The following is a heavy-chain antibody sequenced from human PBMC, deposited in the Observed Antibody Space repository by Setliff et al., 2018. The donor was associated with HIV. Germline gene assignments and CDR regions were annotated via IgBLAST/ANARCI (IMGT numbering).Heavy chain of an antibody. CDR3: AKGVKWLAP. D-gene: IGHD3-16*01. Sequence: PVGSLRLSCAASGFTVSDTHMTWVRQAPGKGLEWVSFIYSDGRTYYAESVKGRFTISRDDSKNTLYLQMHSLRVEDTAAYYCAKGVKWLAPWGQGTQVTVSS. V-gene: IGHV3-53*01. J-gene: IGHJ5*02. CDR1: GFTVSDTH. CDR2: IYSDGRT.